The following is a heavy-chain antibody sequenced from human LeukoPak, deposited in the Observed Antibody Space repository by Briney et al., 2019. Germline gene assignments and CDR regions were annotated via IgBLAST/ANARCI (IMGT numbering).Heavy chain of an antibody. Sequence: PSETLSLTCTVSGGSISSYYWSWIRQPPGKGLEWIGYIYYSGSTNFNPSLKSPVTISVDMSKNQFSLNLSSVTAADTAVYYCARQLRGGSYLWYFDLWGRGTLVTVSS. CDR2: IYYSGST. V-gene: IGHV4-59*01. J-gene: IGHJ2*01. CDR3: ARQLRGGSYLWYFDL. D-gene: IGHD1-26*01. CDR1: GGSISSYY.